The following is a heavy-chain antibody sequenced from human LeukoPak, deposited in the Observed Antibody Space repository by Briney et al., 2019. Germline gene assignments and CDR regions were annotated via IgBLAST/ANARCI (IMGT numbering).Heavy chain of an antibody. J-gene: IGHJ5*02. V-gene: IGHV5-51*01. CDR2: IYPGDSDA. D-gene: IGHD1-7*01. CDR3: ARFWNWDWFDP. CDR1: GYIFTSYW. Sequence: GESLKISCKGSGYIFTSYWIGWVRQLPGKSLEWMGIIYPGDSDARYSPSFQGEVTISADKSISTAYLQWSSLKASDTAMYYCARFWNWDWFDPWGQGTLVTVSS.